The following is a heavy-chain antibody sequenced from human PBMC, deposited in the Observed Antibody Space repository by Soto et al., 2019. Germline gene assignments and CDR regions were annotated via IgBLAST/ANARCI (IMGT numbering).Heavy chain of an antibody. J-gene: IGHJ4*02. Sequence: EVQREESGGGLVKPGGSLRLSCAASGFTVSSYSMNWVRQAPGKGLEWVSSISSSSSYIYYADSVKGRFTISRDNAKNSLYLQMNSLRAEDTAVYYCARRTVGYYFGYWGQGTLVTVSS. CDR3: ARRTVGYYFGY. D-gene: IGHD3-10*01. V-gene: IGHV3-21*01. CDR2: ISSSSSYI. CDR1: GFTVSSYS.